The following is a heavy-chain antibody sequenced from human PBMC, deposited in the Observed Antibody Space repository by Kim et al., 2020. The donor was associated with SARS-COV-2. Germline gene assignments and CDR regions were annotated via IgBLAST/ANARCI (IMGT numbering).Heavy chain of an antibody. D-gene: IGHD1-7*01. CDR1: GGSVSSGSYY. CDR2: IYYSGST. V-gene: IGHV4-61*01. CDR3: ASSRYNWNYEDY. J-gene: IGHJ4*02. Sequence: SETLSLTCTVSGGSVSSGSYYWSWIRQPPGKGLEWIGYIYYSGSTNYNPSLKSRVTISVDTSKNQFPLKLSSVTAADTAVYYCASSRYNWNYEDYWGQGT.